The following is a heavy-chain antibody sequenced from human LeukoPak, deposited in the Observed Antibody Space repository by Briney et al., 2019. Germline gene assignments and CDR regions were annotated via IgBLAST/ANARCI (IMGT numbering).Heavy chain of an antibody. Sequence: GGSLRLSCAASGFTFSSYAMHWVRQAPGKGLEWVAVISYDGSNKYYADSVKGRFTISRDNSKNTLYLQMNSLRAEDTAVYYCARPGIAENLDYWGQGTLVTVSS. CDR1: GFTFSSYA. V-gene: IGHV3-30*04. J-gene: IGHJ4*02. D-gene: IGHD6-13*01. CDR2: ISYDGSNK. CDR3: ARPGIAENLDY.